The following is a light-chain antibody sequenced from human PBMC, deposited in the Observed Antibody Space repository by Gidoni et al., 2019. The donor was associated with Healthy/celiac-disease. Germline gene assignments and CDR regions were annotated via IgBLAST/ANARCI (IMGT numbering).Light chain of an antibody. J-gene: IGKJ4*01. Sequence: DIQMTQSPSSLSASVGDRVTITCRASQSISSYLNWYQQKPGKAPKLLIYAASRLQSGVPSRFSGSGYGTDFTLTISSRQPEDLATYYCQQSYSTPVTLGGGTKVEIK. CDR2: AAS. CDR3: QQSYSTPVT. CDR1: QSISSY. V-gene: IGKV1-39*01.